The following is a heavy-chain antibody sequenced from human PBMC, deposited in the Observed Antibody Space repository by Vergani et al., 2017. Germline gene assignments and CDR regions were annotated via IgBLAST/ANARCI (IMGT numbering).Heavy chain of an antibody. V-gene: IGHV3-15*01. Sequence: EVQLVESGGGLVKPGGSLRLSCAASGFTFSNAWMSWVRQAPGKGLEWVGRIKSKTDGGTTDYAAPVKGRFTISRDDSKNTLYLQMNSLKTEDTAVYYCAREPTNPAPFDYWGQGTLVTVSS. CDR2: IKSKTDGGTT. J-gene: IGHJ4*02. CDR3: AREPTNPAPFDY. D-gene: IGHD2-8*01. CDR1: GFTFSNAW.